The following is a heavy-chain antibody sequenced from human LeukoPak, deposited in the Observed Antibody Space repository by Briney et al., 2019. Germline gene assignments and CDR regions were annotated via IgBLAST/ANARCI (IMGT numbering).Heavy chain of an antibody. J-gene: IGHJ6*02. D-gene: IGHD3-10*01. CDR3: ARGGYFGSGPMDV. CDR1: GFTFSSYD. CDR2: INTAGDP. Sequence: GGSLRLSCAASGFTFSSYDVHWVRQAGGKGREWVASINTAGDPYYPGPVRGRFPISRENAKKSFFLQMNSLRARDTAVYCCARGGYFGSGPMDVWGQGTTVTVSS. V-gene: IGHV3-13*05.